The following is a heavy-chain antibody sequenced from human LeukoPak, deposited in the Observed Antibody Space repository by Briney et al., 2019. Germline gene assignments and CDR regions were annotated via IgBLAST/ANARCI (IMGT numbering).Heavy chain of an antibody. V-gene: IGHV1-69*10. CDR1: GGTFTSYT. J-gene: IGHJ6*02. CDR3: ARDSRPEYCSGGSCATAYYYYYYGMDV. CDR2: IIPILGIA. Sequence: SVKVSCKASGGTFTSYTISWVRQAPGQGLEWMGGIIPILGIANYAQKFQGRVTITADKSTSTAYMELSSLRSEDTAVYYCARDSRPEYCSGGSCATAYYYYYYGMDVWGQGTTVTVSS. D-gene: IGHD2-15*01.